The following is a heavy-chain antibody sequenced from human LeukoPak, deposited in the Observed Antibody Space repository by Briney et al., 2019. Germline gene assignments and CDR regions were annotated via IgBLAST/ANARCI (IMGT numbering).Heavy chain of an antibody. Sequence: GGSLRLSCAASEFTFSNYWMSWVRQAPGKGLEWVSAISGSGGSTYYADSVKGRFTISRDNSKNTLYLQMNSLRAEDTAVYYCAKDSSGWYAGHYYGMDVWGQGTTVTVSS. V-gene: IGHV3-23*01. CDR2: ISGSGGST. J-gene: IGHJ6*02. CDR3: AKDSSGWYAGHYYGMDV. CDR1: EFTFSNYW. D-gene: IGHD6-19*01.